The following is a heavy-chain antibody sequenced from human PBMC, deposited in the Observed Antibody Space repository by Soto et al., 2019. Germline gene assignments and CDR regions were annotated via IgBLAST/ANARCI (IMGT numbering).Heavy chain of an antibody. D-gene: IGHD6-13*01. CDR2: ISWNSGSI. Sequence: QPGGSLRLSCAASGFTFDDYAMHWVRQAPGKGLEWVSGISWNSGSIGYADSVKGRFTISRDNAKNSLYLQMNSLRAEDTALYYCAKGIAAAYDAFDIWGQGTMVTVSS. V-gene: IGHV3-9*01. CDR1: GFTFDDYA. J-gene: IGHJ3*02. CDR3: AKGIAAAYDAFDI.